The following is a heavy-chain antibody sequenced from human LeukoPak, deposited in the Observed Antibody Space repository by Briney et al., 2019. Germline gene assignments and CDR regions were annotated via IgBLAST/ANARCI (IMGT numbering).Heavy chain of an antibody. D-gene: IGHD4-17*01. CDR3: ARHYPGGDYFIDY. V-gene: IGHV5-51*01. Sequence: GESLKISCKGSGYSFTSYWIGWVRQMPGKGLEWVGGIYPDDCETRYSPSFQDQVTISADKSISTAYLQWSSLKASDTAMYYCARHYPGGDYFIDYWGQGTLVTVSS. CDR2: IYPDDCET. CDR1: GYSFTSYW. J-gene: IGHJ4*02.